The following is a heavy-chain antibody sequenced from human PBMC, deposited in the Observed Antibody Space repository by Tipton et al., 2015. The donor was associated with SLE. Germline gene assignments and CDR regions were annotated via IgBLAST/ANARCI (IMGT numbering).Heavy chain of an antibody. CDR3: ARGERSSMPDC. CDR2: IYSSGTT. V-gene: IGHV4-59*08. J-gene: IGHJ4*02. D-gene: IGHD2-2*01. Sequence: TLSLTCTLSGGSISTYYWSWIRQPPGKGLEWIGYIYSSGTTNYNPSLKSRLSISIDTSNNQFSLKLNSVTAADTAVYYCARGERSSMPDCWGQGTLVTVSS. CDR1: GGSISTYY.